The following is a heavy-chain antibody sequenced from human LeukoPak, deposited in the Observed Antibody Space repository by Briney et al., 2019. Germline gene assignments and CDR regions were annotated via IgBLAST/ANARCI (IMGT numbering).Heavy chain of an antibody. CDR2: ISYDGSNK. V-gene: IGHV3-30*04. CDR1: GFTFSSYA. Sequence: GRSLRLSCAASGFTFSSYAMHWVRQAPGKGLEWVAVISYDGSNKYYADSVKGRFTISRDNSKNTLYLQMNSLRAEDTAVYCCARGVSFSDILPGYLDYWGQGTLVSVPS. J-gene: IGHJ4*02. D-gene: IGHD3-9*01. CDR3: ARGVSFSDILPGYLDY.